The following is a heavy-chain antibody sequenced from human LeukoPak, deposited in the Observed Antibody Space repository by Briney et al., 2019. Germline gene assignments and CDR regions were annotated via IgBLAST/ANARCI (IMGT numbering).Heavy chain of an antibody. CDR1: GGFISRYY. V-gene: IGHV4-59*01. D-gene: IGHD5-18*01. Sequence: PSETLSLTCTVSGGFISRYYWSWIRQPPGKGLEWIGYIYDTGSTDYNPSLKSRVTISVDTSKNQFSLKLSSVTAADTAVYYCAGRGYSYGYRYYYYGMDVWGQGTTVTVSS. CDR3: AGRGYSYGYRYYYYGMDV. J-gene: IGHJ6*02. CDR2: IYDTGST.